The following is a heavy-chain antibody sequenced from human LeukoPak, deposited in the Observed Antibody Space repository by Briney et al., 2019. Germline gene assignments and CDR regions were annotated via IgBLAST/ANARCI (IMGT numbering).Heavy chain of an antibody. Sequence: GSLRLSCAASGFTFSYYWMGWVRQAPGKGLEWVANIKQDGSEKYYVDSVKGRFTISRDNAKNSLYLQMNSMRAEDTAVYYCARDEHQYYHASSGRFDYWGQGILVTVSS. CDR2: IKQDGSEK. V-gene: IGHV3-7*04. D-gene: IGHD3-22*01. CDR1: GFTFSYYW. CDR3: ARDEHQYYHASSGRFDY. J-gene: IGHJ4*02.